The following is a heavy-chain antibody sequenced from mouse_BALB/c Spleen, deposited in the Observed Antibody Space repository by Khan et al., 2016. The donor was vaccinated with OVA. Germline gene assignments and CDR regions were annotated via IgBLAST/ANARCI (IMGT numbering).Heavy chain of an antibody. Sequence: EVKLLESGPGLVKPSQSLSLTCTVTGYSITSGYGWNWIRQFPGNKLEWMGYISYSGSTNHNPSLKSRIFITRDTSKNQFFLQLNSVTTEDTATYYCARTAMIKYWGQGTTLTVSS. V-gene: IGHV3-2*02. CDR3: ARTAMIKY. CDR2: ISYSGST. CDR1: GYSITSGYG. J-gene: IGHJ2*01. D-gene: IGHD1-2*01.